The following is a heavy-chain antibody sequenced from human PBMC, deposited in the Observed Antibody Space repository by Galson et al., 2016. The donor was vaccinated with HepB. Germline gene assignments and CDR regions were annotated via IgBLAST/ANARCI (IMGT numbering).Heavy chain of an antibody. V-gene: IGHV4-39*07. CDR3: VRVVRTGTCSYDSSGCPDL. CDR2: VLYSGTT. J-gene: IGHJ4*02. CDR1: GGSISSSRFF. D-gene: IGHD3-22*01. Sequence: SETLSLTCTVSGGSISSSRFFWGWIRQPPGKELEWIGNVLYSGTTYYNPSLKSRLTISVDTSKNHFSLRLKSVAAADTAVYYCVRVVRTGTCSYDSSGCPDLWGQGTLVTVSS.